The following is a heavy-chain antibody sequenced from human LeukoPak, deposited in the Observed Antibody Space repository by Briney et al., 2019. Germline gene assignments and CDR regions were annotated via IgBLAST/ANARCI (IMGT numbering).Heavy chain of an antibody. CDR2: ISSNSGSM. CDR1: GFTFSSYS. V-gene: IGHV3-48*01. Sequence: PGGSLRLSCAASGFTFSSYSMNWVRQAPGKGLEWVSYISSNSGSMYYADSVKGRFTISRDNSKNTLYLQMNSLRAEDTAVYYCAKQSAVAGYFDYWGQGTLVTVSS. CDR3: AKQSAVAGYFDY. J-gene: IGHJ4*02. D-gene: IGHD6-19*01.